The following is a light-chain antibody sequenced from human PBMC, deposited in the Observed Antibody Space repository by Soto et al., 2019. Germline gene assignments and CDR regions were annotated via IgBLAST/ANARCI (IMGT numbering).Light chain of an antibody. Sequence: QSALPQPASVSGSPGQAMTSSCPGTSRDIGNSNRVSCYQKYPGKALKLMLPEVTERPSGISSRFSGSKSGNTVYLPISGLLPEVLADYYCFSNTGISTSLFNIGNGT. V-gene: IGLV2-23*02. CDR1: SRDIGNSNR. CDR2: EVT. J-gene: IGLJ6*01. CDR3: FSNTGISTSLFN.